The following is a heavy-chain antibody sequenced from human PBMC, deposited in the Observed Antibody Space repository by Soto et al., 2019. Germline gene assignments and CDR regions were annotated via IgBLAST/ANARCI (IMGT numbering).Heavy chain of an antibody. J-gene: IGHJ4*02. V-gene: IGHV3-33*01. D-gene: IGHD1-1*01. Sequence: QVQLVESGGGVVQPGRSLRLSCAASGFTFSSYGMHWVRQAPGKGLEWVAVIWYDGSNKYYADSVKGRFTISRDNSKNTGYLQMNSRGAEDTAVYYCARDKEGHDGGGYFDYWGQGTLVTVSS. CDR2: IWYDGSNK. CDR3: ARDKEGHDGGGYFDY. CDR1: GFTFSSYG.